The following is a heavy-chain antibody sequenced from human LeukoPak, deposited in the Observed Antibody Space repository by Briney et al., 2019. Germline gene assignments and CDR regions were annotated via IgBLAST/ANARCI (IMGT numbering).Heavy chain of an antibody. V-gene: IGHV4-59*01. J-gene: IGHJ4*02. CDR2: IYYSGST. CDR1: GGSISSYY. Sequence: SETLSLTWTVSGGSISSYYWSWIRQPPGKGLEWIGYIYYSGSTNYNPSLKSRVTISVDTSKNQFSLKLSSVTAADTAVYYCARDRGGGHDYGDFYFDYWGQGTLVTVSS. CDR3: ARDRGGGHDYGDFYFDY. D-gene: IGHD4-17*01.